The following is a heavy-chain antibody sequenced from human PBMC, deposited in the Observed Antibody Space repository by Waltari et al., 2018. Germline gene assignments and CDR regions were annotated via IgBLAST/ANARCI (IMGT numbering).Heavy chain of an antibody. CDR3: ARGPKISLYNWNYHY. CDR1: GYTFTGYY. V-gene: IGHV1-2*04. J-gene: IGHJ4*02. Sequence: QVQLVQSGAEVQKPGASVKVSCTASGYTFTGYYMHWVRQAPGQGLEWMGWINPNSGGTNYAQKFQGWVTMTRDTSISTAYMELSRLRSDDTAVYYCARGPKISLYNWNYHYWGQGTLVTVSS. D-gene: IGHD1-7*01. CDR2: INPNSGGT.